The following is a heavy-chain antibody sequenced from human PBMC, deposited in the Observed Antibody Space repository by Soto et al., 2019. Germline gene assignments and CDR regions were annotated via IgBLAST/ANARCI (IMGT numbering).Heavy chain of an antibody. V-gene: IGHV4-39*07. CDR1: GGSSSSSSYY. J-gene: IGHJ5*02. CDR3: ARNYPQFDP. Sequence: SETLSLTCTVSGGSSSSSSYYWGWIRQPPGRGLEWIGSIYYSGSTYYNPSLKSRVTMSVDTSRNQFSLKLSSISAADTAVYYCARNYPQFDPWGQGTLVTVSS. D-gene: IGHD3-10*01. CDR2: IYYSGST.